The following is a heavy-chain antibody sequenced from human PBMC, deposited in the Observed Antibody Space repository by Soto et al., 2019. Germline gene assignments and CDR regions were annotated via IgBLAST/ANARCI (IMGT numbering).Heavy chain of an antibody. V-gene: IGHV4-39*01. CDR3: ARGFGRSHFDY. CDR2: FHYSGST. D-gene: IGHD3-16*01. J-gene: IGHJ4*02. CDR1: GGSIRSRDSY. Sequence: QVQVQESGPGLVRPSETLSLTCTVSGGSIRSRDSYWGWIRQPPGKGLEWIGSFHYSGSTYYNPSLKSRVTISVDTSKNQLSLRVTSVTAADTAVYYCARGFGRSHFDYWGQGTLVTVSS.